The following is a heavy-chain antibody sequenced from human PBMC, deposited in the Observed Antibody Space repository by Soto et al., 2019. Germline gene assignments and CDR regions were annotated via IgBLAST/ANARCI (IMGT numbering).Heavy chain of an antibody. CDR2: TYYRSKWYY. D-gene: IGHD1-26*01. CDR3: ARGEQYSGRIFDY. CDR1: VYGVSSNSAG. V-gene: IGHV6-1*01. J-gene: IGHJ4*01. Sequence: SQTLSLTCAITVYGVSSNSAGWSWVIQSPSRGLEWLGRTYYRSKWYYEYAVSVRGRITINPDTSKNQYSLQLNSVTPEDTAVYFCARGEQYSGRIFDYWGQGTLVIVSS.